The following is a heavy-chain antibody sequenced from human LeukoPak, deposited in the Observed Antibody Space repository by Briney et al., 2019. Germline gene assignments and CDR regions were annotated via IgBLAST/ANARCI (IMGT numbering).Heavy chain of an antibody. CDR1: GFTFSSYE. V-gene: IGHV3-48*03. CDR2: ISSSGTTK. Sequence: GGSLRLSCAASGFTFSSYEMNWVRQGPGKGLEWVSYISSSGTTKYYADSVKGRFTISRDNSRNTLYLQMNSLRAEDTAVYYCARGTGNFYYGMDVWGQGTTVTVSS. CDR3: ARGTGNFYYGMDV. D-gene: IGHD7-27*01. J-gene: IGHJ6*02.